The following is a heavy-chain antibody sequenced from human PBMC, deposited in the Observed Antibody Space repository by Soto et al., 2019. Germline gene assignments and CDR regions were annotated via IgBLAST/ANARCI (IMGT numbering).Heavy chain of an antibody. CDR2: IIPILGIA. V-gene: IGHV1-69*04. CDR3: ARDRNSPQIVVVPAAIHGWFGP. CDR1: GGTFSSYT. Sequence: ASVKVSCKDCGGTFSSYTISCVRQAPGQGLEWMGRIIPILGIANYAQKFQGRVTITADKSTSTAYMELSSLRSEDTAVYYCARDRNSPQIVVVPAAIHGWFGPWGQGTLVTVSS. J-gene: IGHJ5*02. D-gene: IGHD2-2*01.